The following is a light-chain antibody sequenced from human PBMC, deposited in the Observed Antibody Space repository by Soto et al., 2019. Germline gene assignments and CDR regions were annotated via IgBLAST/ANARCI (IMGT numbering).Light chain of an antibody. CDR3: AAWDASLNGYV. V-gene: IGLV1-44*01. J-gene: IGLJ1*01. Sequence: QSLLPQPPSASGTPGQRVTISCSGSSSNIGSKTVNWYQQLPGTVPKLLIYNSYQRPSGVPDRFSGSKSGTSASLAISGLQSEDEADYYCAAWDASLNGYVFGAGTKVTVL. CDR1: SSNIGSKT. CDR2: NSY.